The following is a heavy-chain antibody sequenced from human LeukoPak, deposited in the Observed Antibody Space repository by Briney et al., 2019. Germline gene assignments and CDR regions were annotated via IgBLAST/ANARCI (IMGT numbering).Heavy chain of an antibody. V-gene: IGHV3-21*05. CDR3: TRVGSSRSVDY. D-gene: IGHD2/OR15-2a*01. CDR2: ISSMTSET. J-gene: IGHJ4*02. Sequence: AVSLRLSCAASGFTFSSYSMNWVRQAPGKGLEWVSYISSMTSETNYVDSVKGRFTISRDNAKNSLYLQMNSLRAEDTAVYYCTRVGSSRSVDYWGQGTLVTLSS. CDR1: GFTFSSYS.